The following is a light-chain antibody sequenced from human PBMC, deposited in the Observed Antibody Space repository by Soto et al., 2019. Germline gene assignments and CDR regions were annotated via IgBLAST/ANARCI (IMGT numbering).Light chain of an antibody. CDR1: SSDVGSYNY. CDR2: ASS. V-gene: IGLV2-14*01. J-gene: IGLJ1*01. Sequence: QSALPQPASVSWSPGQSISISCTVTSSDVGSYNYVSWYQHHPGKAPRLIIHASSNRPSGVSHRFSGSRSGNTASLTISGLQAEDEADYYCSSYTSGTTLYVFGTGTKVTVL. CDR3: SSYTSGTTLYV.